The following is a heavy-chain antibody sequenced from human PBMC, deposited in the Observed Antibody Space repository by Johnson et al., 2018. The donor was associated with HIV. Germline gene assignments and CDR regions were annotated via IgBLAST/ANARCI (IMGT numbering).Heavy chain of an antibody. D-gene: IGHD3-3*01. CDR1: GFTFSSYA. V-gene: IGHV3-30*04. Sequence: VQLVESGGGVVQPGRSLRLSCAASGFTFSSYAMHWVRQAPGKGLEWVAVISYDGSNKYYADSVKGRFTISRDNSKNTLYLQMNSLRAEDTAVYYCARAKNLFWSGYYYAFDIWGQGTMVTVSS. CDR3: ARAKNLFWSGYYYAFDI. CDR2: ISYDGSNK. J-gene: IGHJ3*02.